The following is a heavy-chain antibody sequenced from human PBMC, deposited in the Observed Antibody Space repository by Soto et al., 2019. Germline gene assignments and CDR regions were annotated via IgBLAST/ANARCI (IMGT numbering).Heavy chain of an antibody. CDR3: AKSPDFFCSSANCYRYYFDY. D-gene: IGHD2-2*02. J-gene: IGHJ4*02. CDR2: ISYDGSNK. V-gene: IGHV3-30*18. CDR1: GFTFSSYG. Sequence: GGSLRLSCAASGFTFSSYGMHWVRQAPGKGLEWVAVISYDGSNKYYADSVKGRFTISRDNSKNTLYLHMSGLRAEDTAVYYCAKSPDFFCSSANCYRYYFDYWSQGTLVTVSS.